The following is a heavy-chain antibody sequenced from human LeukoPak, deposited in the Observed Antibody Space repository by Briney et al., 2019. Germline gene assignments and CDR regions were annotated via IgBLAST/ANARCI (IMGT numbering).Heavy chain of an antibody. CDR1: GFTFTTYW. J-gene: IGHJ6*02. CDR3: ARDAVDTANAV. D-gene: IGHD5-18*01. V-gene: IGHV3-74*01. CDR2: INSDGSIT. Sequence: GGSLRLSCAASGFTFTTYWMHWVRQAPGKGLVWVSHINSDGSITSYADSVKGRFTISRDNAKNTLYLQMNSLRVEDTAVYYCARDAVDTANAVWGQGTTVTVSS.